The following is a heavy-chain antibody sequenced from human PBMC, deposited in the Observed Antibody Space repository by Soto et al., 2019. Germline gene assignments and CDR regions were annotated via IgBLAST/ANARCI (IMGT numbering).Heavy chain of an antibody. CDR3: ARDFGPIPAVSAMYGMDV. CDR2: INPKSGAT. CDR1: GYNFIGYY. V-gene: IGHV1-2*02. J-gene: IGHJ6*02. D-gene: IGHD6-19*01. Sequence: QAQLVQSGAEVKKPGASVKVSCQASGYNFIGYYVFWVRKAPGQGLEWMGWINPKSGATKYAEKFQGRATMTRDTSISTAYMELSGLRFDDRAVYYCARDFGPIPAVSAMYGMDVWGQGTTVSVSS.